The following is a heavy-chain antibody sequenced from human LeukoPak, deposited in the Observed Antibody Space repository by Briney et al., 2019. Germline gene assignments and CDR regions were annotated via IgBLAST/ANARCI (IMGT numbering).Heavy chain of an antibody. CDR3: VRNRGWYALDM. D-gene: IGHD6-19*01. J-gene: IGHJ3*02. Sequence: PGGSLRLSCAGSRFTFSEYWMTWVRQTPGQGLEWVANVNKDGNQKQYADSVEGRFTISKDNSKNSMYLKLNSLRAEDTGVYYCVRNRGWYALDMWGQGTMVTVSS. CDR1: RFTFSEYW. V-gene: IGHV3-7*01. CDR2: VNKDGNQK.